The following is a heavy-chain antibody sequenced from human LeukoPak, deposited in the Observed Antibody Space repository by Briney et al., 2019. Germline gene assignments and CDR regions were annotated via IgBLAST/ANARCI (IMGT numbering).Heavy chain of an antibody. CDR1: GFTFRDYY. J-gene: IGHJ4*02. Sequence: GGSLRLSCLASGFTFRDYYMTWIRQAPGKGLEWISFISSRGTTTDYADSVKGRFTISRDNDDNSLFLQMNNLRAEHTALYYCARDRGSNNYFDQWGQGTLVTVSS. D-gene: IGHD2-2*01. CDR3: ARDRGSNNYFDQ. CDR2: ISSRGTTT. V-gene: IGHV3-11*01.